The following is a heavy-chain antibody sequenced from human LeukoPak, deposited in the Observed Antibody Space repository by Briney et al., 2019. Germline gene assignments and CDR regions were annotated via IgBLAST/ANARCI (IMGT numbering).Heavy chain of an antibody. Sequence: PSETLSLTCTVSGGSISSSSYYWGWIRQPPGKGLEWIGSIYYSGSTYYNPSLKSRVTISVDTSKNQFSLKLSSVTAADTAVYYCARTLQWPGGEYWFDPWGQGTLVTVSS. V-gene: IGHV4-39*07. CDR1: GGSISSSSYY. J-gene: IGHJ5*02. CDR2: IYYSGST. CDR3: ARTLQWPGGEYWFDP. D-gene: IGHD3-16*01.